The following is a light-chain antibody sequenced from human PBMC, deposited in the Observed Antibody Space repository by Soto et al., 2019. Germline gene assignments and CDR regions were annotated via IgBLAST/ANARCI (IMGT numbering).Light chain of an antibody. CDR2: HAS. CDR3: QQLHSLPFT. J-gene: IGKJ3*01. Sequence: DIVMTQSPATLSVSPGEGATLSCRASQSASRNLAWYQQKPGQAPRLVLYHASTRATGIPDRFSGSGSGTDFPLTVVSLLSVDFADYYRQQLHSLPFTLGPGTKADIK. V-gene: IGKV3-15*01. CDR1: QSASRN.